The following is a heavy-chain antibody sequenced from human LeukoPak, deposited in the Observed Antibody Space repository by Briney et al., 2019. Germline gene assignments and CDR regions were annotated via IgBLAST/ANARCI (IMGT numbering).Heavy chain of an antibody. J-gene: IGHJ4*02. V-gene: IGHV3-7*01. CDR3: ARAGYTYITLYY. Sequence: GGSLRLSCAASGFTFSSYSMNWVRQAPGKGLEWVANIKQDGSDKHYVDSVKGRFIISRDNAKNSLYLQMNSLRAEDTAVYYCARAGYTYITLYYWGQGTLVTVSS. D-gene: IGHD5-18*01. CDR2: IKQDGSDK. CDR1: GFTFSSYS.